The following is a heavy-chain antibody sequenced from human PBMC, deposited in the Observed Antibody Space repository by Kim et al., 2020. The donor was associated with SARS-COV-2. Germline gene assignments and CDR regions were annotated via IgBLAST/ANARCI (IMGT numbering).Heavy chain of an antibody. J-gene: IGHJ3*02. CDR3: AKYGLAGASGAFDI. CDR1: GFTFNDYA. CDR2: ISWNSGSI. D-gene: IGHD6-13*01. Sequence: GGSLRLSCAASGFTFNDYAMHWVRQAPGKGLEWVSGISWNSGSIGYADSVKGRFTISRDNAKNSLYLQMNSLRAEDTALYYCAKYGLAGASGAFDIWGQG. V-gene: IGHV3-9*01.